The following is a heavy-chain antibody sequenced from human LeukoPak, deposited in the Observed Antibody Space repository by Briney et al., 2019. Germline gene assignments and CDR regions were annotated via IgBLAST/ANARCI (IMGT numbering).Heavy chain of an antibody. Sequence: GGSLRLSCAASGFTLSSYAMSWVRQAPGKGLEWVSAISGSGGSTYYADSVKGRFTISRDNSKNTLYLQMNSLRAEDTAVYYCAKVSDCSGGSCYSGADWFDPWGQGTLVTVSS. CDR2: ISGSGGST. CDR1: GFTLSSYA. V-gene: IGHV3-23*01. D-gene: IGHD2-15*01. CDR3: AKVSDCSGGSCYSGADWFDP. J-gene: IGHJ5*02.